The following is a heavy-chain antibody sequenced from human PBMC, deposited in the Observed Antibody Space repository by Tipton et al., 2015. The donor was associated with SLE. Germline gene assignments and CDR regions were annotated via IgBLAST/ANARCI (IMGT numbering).Heavy chain of an antibody. D-gene: IGHD3-3*01. V-gene: IGHV3-7*01. CDR3: ARDGFWSGYDAFDI. J-gene: IGHJ3*02. Sequence: GSLRLSCAASGFTFSSYWMSWVRQAPGKGLEWVANIKQDGSEKYYVESVKGRFTISRDNAKNSLYLQMNSLRAEDTAVYYCARDGFWSGYDAFDIWGQGTMVTVSS. CDR1: GFTFSSYW. CDR2: IKQDGSEK.